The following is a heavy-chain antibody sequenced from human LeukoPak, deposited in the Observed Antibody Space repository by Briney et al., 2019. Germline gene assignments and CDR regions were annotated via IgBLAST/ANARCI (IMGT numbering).Heavy chain of an antibody. J-gene: IGHJ4*02. CDR2: IYYSGST. CDR1: GGSISSSSYY. V-gene: IGHV4-39*01. CDR3: AGMPIVGATTFDY. Sequence: SETLSLTCTVSGGSISSSSYYWGWIRQPPGKGLEWIGSIYYSGSTCYNPSLKSRVTISVDTSKNQFSLKLSSVTAADTAVYYCAGMPIVGATTFDYWRQGTLVTVSS. D-gene: IGHD1-26*01.